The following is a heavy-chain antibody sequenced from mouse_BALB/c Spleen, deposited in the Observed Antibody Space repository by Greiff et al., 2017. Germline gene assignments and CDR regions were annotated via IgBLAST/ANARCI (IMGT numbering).Heavy chain of an antibody. Sequence: EVKVVESGGGLVQPGGSLKLSCAASGFTFSSYGMSWVRQTPDKRLELVATINSNGGSTYYPDSVKGRFTISRDNAKNTLYLQMSSLKSEDTAMYYCARDKVRPWFAYWGQGTLVTVSA. CDR1: GFTFSSYG. CDR3: ARDKVRPWFAY. D-gene: IGHD2-14*01. J-gene: IGHJ3*01. CDR2: INSNGGST. V-gene: IGHV5-6-3*01.